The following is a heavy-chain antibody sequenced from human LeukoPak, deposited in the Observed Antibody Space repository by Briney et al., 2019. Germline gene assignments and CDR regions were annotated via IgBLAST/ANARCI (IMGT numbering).Heavy chain of an antibody. CDR3: ARLNVLNNSVLHHFDR. V-gene: IGHV4-59*08. J-gene: IGHJ4*02. CDR1: GXSISDYY. D-gene: IGHD1/OR15-1a*01. CDR2: INYSGNT. Sequence: SETLSLTCTVSGXSISDYYGSWIRQPPGRGLEWIAYINYSGNTDYNPSLKSRVTISVDTSKNHFSLKLNSVTAADTAVYYCARLNVLNNSVLHHFDRWGQGTLVTVSS.